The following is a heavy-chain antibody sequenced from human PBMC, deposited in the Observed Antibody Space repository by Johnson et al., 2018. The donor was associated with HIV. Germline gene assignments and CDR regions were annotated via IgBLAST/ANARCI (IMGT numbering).Heavy chain of an antibody. Sequence: VQLVESGGGLVKPGGSLRLYCAASGFTFDDYGMSWVRQAPGKGLEWVSGINWNGGSTGYADSVKGRFTISSDNAKNSLYLQMNSLRAEDTAVYYCASRSYDYVWGSYRPGSAFDIWGQGTMVTVSS. CDR3: ASRSYDYVWGSYRPGSAFDI. V-gene: IGHV3-20*04. CDR1: GFTFDDYG. J-gene: IGHJ3*02. D-gene: IGHD3-16*02. CDR2: INWNGGST.